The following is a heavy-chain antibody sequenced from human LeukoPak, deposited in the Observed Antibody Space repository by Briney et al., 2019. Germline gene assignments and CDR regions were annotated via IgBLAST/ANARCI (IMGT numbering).Heavy chain of an antibody. CDR2: INHSGST. J-gene: IGHJ6*02. CDR3: ASKGYYYYGMDV. Sequence: SETLSLTCAVYGGSFSGFYWSWIRQPPGKGLEWIGEINHSGSTNYNPSLKSRVTISVDTSKNQFSLKLSSVTAADTVVYYCASKGYYYYGMDVWGQGTTVTVSS. CDR1: GGSFSGFY. V-gene: IGHV4-34*01.